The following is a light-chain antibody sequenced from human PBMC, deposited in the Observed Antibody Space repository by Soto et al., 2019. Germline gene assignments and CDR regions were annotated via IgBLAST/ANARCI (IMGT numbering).Light chain of an antibody. CDR3: QQSYSTPWT. CDR2: AAS. CDR1: QSISSY. J-gene: IGKJ1*01. V-gene: IGKV1-39*01. Sequence: DSQMIQSPSALSASVGDRVTITCRASQSISSYLNWYQQKPGKAPKLLIYAASSLQSGVPSRFSGSGSGTDFTLTISSLQPEDFATYYCQQSYSTPWTFGQGTRWISN.